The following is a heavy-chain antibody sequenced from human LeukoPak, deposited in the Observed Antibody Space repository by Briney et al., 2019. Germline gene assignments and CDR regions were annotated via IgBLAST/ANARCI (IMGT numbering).Heavy chain of an antibody. D-gene: IGHD3-22*01. CDR2: IYYSGGT. V-gene: IGHV4-39*01. CDR3: AKAGVRYFDSSGLYAFDF. Sequence: SETLSLTCAVSGGSISSTSYYWAWTRQPPGKGLEWIGTIYYSGGTYHNPSLKSRVTMSVDTSRNQFSLKLSSVDAADTAVYYCAKAGVRYFDSSGLYAFDFWGQGTTVTVSS. CDR1: GGSISSTSYY. J-gene: IGHJ3*01.